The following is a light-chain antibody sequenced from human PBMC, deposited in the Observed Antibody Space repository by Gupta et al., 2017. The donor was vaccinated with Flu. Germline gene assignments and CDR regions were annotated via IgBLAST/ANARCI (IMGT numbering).Light chain of an antibody. J-gene: IGLJ1*01. V-gene: IGLV1-44*01. Sequence: VSIPCSGSSSNIGRNTANWYQQFPGTAPKLLMYSNDHRPSGVPDRFSGSKSGTSASLAISGLQSEDEADYYCAAWDDSLDGHVFGPGTRVTVL. CDR1: SSNIGRNT. CDR3: AAWDDSLDGHV. CDR2: SND.